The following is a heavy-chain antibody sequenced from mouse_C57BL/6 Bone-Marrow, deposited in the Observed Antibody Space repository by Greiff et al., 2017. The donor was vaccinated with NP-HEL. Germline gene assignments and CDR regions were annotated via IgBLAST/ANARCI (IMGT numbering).Heavy chain of an antibody. D-gene: IGHD2-1*01. Sequence: VQLQQSGPELVKPGASVKMSCKASGYTFTDYNMHWVKQSHGKSLEWIGYINPNNGGTSYNQKFKGKATLTVNKSSSTAYMELRSLTSEDSAVYYCARWGASTMVTGFAYWGQGTLVTVSA. CDR2: INPNNGGT. J-gene: IGHJ3*01. CDR3: ARWGASTMVTGFAY. V-gene: IGHV1-22*01. CDR1: GYTFTDYN.